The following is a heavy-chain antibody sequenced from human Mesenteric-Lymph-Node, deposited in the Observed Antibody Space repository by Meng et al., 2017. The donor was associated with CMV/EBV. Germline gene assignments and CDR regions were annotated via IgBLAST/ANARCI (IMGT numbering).Heavy chain of an antibody. J-gene: IGHJ6*02. CDR3: ARSTGGYTSGYFNYYYGMDV. CDR2: INQDGSER. D-gene: IGHD5-18*01. CDR1: GITFSKAW. Sequence: ETLSLTCAASGITFSKAWMSWVRQAPGKGLEWVANINQDGSERYYVDSVKGRFTISRDDARNSLNLRMNSLRAEDTAVYYCARSTGGYTSGYFNYYYGMDVWGQGTTVTVSS. V-gene: IGHV3-7*01.